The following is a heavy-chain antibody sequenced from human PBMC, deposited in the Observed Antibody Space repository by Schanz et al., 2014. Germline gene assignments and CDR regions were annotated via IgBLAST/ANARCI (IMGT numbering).Heavy chain of an antibody. D-gene: IGHD6-25*01. CDR2: LSGSGGST. CDR1: GFTFSSYA. J-gene: IGHJ6*02. CDR3: AREAGWGIAAAGARHCYYGMDV. Sequence: EADLVESGGGLIQRGESLRLSCAASGFTFSSYAMSWVRQAPGKGLEWVSALSGSGGSTYYADSVKGRFTISRDNAKNTLYLEMNSMRAEDAAVYYRAREAGWGIAAAGARHCYYGMDVWGQGTTVAVSS. V-gene: IGHV3-23*04.